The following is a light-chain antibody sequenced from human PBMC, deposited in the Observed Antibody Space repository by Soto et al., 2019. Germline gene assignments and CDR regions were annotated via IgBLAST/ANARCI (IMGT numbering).Light chain of an antibody. V-gene: IGLV2-14*03. Sequence: QSALTQPASVSASPGQSITISCTGTSSDVGGSNFVSWYQQHPGKPPKLIIYDVATRPSGVSNRFSGSKSGSTASLIISRLQTEDEADYYCVSFISSTTYVFGSGTKVTVL. CDR2: DVA. J-gene: IGLJ1*01. CDR1: SSDVGGSNF. CDR3: VSFISSTTYV.